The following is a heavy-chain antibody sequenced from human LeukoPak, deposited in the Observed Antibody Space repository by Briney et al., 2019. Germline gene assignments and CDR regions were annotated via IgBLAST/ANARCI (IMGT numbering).Heavy chain of an antibody. CDR1: GLTFANSA. Sequence: GGSLRLSCAASGLTFANSAMSWVRQAPGKGMEWVSDISGSGGSTYYADSVKGRFTISRDNSKNTLYLQMNSLRAEDTAVYYCARDRGITIFGEGTPFDYWGQGTLVTVSS. J-gene: IGHJ4*02. CDR3: ARDRGITIFGEGTPFDY. CDR2: ISGSGGST. D-gene: IGHD3-3*01. V-gene: IGHV3-23*01.